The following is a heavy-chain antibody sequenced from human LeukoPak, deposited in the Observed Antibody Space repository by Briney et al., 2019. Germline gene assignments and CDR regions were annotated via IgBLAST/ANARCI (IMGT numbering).Heavy chain of an antibody. V-gene: IGHV1-46*01. CDR2: SDPSGGGT. CDR3: TREAGYGDFDY. Sequence: ASVRVSCKASGYTFTSYYIHWVRQAPGQGLEWMGISDPSGGGTRYAQRFQGRVTMTRDTSTSTVYMELSSLRSEDTAVYYCTREAGYGDFDYWGQGTPVTVSS. CDR1: GYTFTSYY. D-gene: IGHD4-17*01. J-gene: IGHJ4*02.